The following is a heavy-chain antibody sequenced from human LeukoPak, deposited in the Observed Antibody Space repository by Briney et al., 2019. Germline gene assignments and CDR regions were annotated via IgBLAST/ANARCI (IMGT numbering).Heavy chain of an antibody. D-gene: IGHD3-10*01. J-gene: IGHJ6*03. CDR2: TYYRSKWYN. V-gene: IGHV6-1*01. Sequence: SQTLSLTCAISGDSVSSNSAAWNWIRQSPSRGLEWLGRTYYRSKWYNDYAVSVKSRITINPDTSKNQFSLRLNSVTPEDTAVYYCARAGITMVRGVRYYYYYYMDVWGKGTTVTISS. CDR1: GDSVSSNSAA. CDR3: ARAGITMVRGVRYYYYYYMDV.